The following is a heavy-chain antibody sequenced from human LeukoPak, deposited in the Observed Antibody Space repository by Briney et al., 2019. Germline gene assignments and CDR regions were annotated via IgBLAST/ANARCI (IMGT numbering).Heavy chain of an antibody. CDR2: VHLDGRT. J-gene: IGHJ4*02. CDR3: AREGGFYRPLDY. CDR1: GGSVTSTNG. D-gene: IGHD3-3*01. Sequence: SETLSLPRDVSGGSVTSTNGWTWLRQPPGKGLEWIGEVHLDGRTNYNPSLKSRLIMSVDLPENHISLKLTSVTAADTAVYYCAREGGFYRPLDYSGQGPVVSVSS. V-gene: IGHV4-4*02.